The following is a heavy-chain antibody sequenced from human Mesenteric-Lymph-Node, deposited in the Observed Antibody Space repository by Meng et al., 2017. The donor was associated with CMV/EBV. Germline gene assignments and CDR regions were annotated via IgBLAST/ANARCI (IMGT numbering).Heavy chain of an antibody. CDR1: GFNFNIYG. CDR2: IWYDGSYL. V-gene: IGHV3-33*01. J-gene: IGHJ4*02. Sequence: CAASGFNFNIYGMHWVSQAPGKGLEWVAVIWYDGSYLCSADSLKGRFTISRDNSKNMLYLQMNSLKAEDTAVYYCARDSGSGINYVDYWGQGTLVTVSS. CDR3: ARDSGSGINYVDY. D-gene: IGHD3-10*01.